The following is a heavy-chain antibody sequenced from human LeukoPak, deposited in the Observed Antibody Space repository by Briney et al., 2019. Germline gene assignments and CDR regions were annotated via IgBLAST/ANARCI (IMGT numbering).Heavy chain of an antibody. V-gene: IGHV3-23*01. CDR3: AKGSSSSRPYYFDY. CDR1: GFTLSSYA. D-gene: IGHD6-6*01. CDR2: ISGSADNT. J-gene: IGHJ4*02. Sequence: GGSLRLSCTASGFTLSSYAMSWVRQAPGEGLEWVSTISGSADNTNYAEAVKGRFTISRDNSKNTMYLQMNSLRAEDTAVYYCAKGSSSSRPYYFDYWGQGTLVTVSS.